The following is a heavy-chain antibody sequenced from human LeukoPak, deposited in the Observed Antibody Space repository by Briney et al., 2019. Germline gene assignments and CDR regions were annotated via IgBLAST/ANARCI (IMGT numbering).Heavy chain of an antibody. CDR3: ARGGYGHNMDV. J-gene: IGHJ6*03. Sequence: GGSLRLSCVGSGLTFSNYYMYWVRQAPGKGPVWVSRIKNAGDDPIYADSVKGRFTISRDNAKNTVYLQMNSLRAEDTAVYYCARGGYGHNMDVWGEGTTVTVSS. V-gene: IGHV3-74*01. CDR2: IKNAGDDP. CDR1: GLTFSNYY. D-gene: IGHD3-10*01.